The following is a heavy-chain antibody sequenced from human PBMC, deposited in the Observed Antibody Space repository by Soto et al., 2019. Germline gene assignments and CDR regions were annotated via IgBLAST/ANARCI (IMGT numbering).Heavy chain of an antibody. D-gene: IGHD4-17*01. Sequence: QVQLVESGGGVVQPGRSLRLSCAASGFTFSSYGMQWVRQAPGKVLEWVAVIWNDGSNKYYADSVKVRFTISRDNSKTTLYLQMNSMRAEDTAVYYCARAVGDYEPYYFYGMDVWGQGTTVTVS. V-gene: IGHV3-33*01. CDR1: GFTFSSYG. CDR2: IWNDGSNK. J-gene: IGHJ6*02. CDR3: ARAVGDYEPYYFYGMDV.